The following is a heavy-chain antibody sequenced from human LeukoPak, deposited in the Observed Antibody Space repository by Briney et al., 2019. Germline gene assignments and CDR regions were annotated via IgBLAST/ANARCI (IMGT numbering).Heavy chain of an antibody. Sequence: GGPLRLSCAASGFTVSTNYMNWVRQAPGKGLEWVSSFRSSGRDIIYGDSVRGRFTIARDDAKNSLYLQMNSLRAEDTAVYYCARGPGIAVAPLQHWGQGTLVTVSS. CDR1: GFTVSTNY. CDR3: ARGPGIAVAPLQH. V-gene: IGHV3-21*01. D-gene: IGHD6-19*01. CDR2: FRSSGRDI. J-gene: IGHJ1*01.